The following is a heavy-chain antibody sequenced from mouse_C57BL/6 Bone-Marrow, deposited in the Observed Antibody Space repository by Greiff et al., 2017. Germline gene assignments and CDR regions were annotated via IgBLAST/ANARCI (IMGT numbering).Heavy chain of an antibody. V-gene: IGHV1-85*01. J-gene: IGHJ1*03. CDR1: GYTFTSYD. CDR2: IYPRDGST. CDR3: ARLGFDGCSGDWYFDG. D-gene: IGHD1-1*01. Sequence: QVQLQQSGPELVKPGASVKLSCKASGYTFTSYDINWVKQRPGQGLEWIGWIYPRDGSTKYNEKFKGKATLTVDTSSSTAYMELHSLTSEDSSVYFWARLGFDGCSGDWYFDGWGTGTTVTVSS.